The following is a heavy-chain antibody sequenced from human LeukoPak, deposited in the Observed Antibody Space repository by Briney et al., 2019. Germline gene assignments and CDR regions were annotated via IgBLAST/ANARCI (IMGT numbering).Heavy chain of an antibody. Sequence: SETLSLTCTVSGGSVSSSRYYWGWIRQPPGKGLEWIGNIFYSGSTYYNPSLKSRVTISVDTSKNQFSLRLSSVTAADTAVYYCARDRPDYGTDYWGQGTLVAVSS. J-gene: IGHJ4*02. CDR1: GGSVSSSRYY. V-gene: IGHV4-39*07. CDR2: IFYSGST. D-gene: IGHD4-17*01. CDR3: ARDRPDYGTDY.